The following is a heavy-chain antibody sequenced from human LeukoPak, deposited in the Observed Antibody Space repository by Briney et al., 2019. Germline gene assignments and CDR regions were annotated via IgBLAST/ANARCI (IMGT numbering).Heavy chain of an antibody. CDR1: GFTFSSYS. CDR3: ASLHGVVNYFDY. V-gene: IGHV3-7*01. Sequence: GGSLRLSCAASGFTFSSYSMTWVRQAPGKGLEWVANIKQDGSDKYYMDSVKGRFTISRDNAKNSLYLQMNSLRAEDTAVYYCASLHGVVNYFDYWGQGTLVTVSS. D-gene: IGHD2-21*01. J-gene: IGHJ4*02. CDR2: IKQDGSDK.